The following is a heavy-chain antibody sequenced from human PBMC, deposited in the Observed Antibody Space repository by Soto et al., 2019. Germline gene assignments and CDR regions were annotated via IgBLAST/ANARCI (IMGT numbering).Heavy chain of an antibody. J-gene: IGHJ4*02. V-gene: IGHV5-51*01. Sequence: GESLKISCKGSGYSFTSYWIGWVRQMPGKGLEWMGIIYPGDSDTRYSPSFQGQVTISADKSISTAYLQWSSLKASDTAMYYCARHRDGEGDCTNGVCYTGLIDYWGQGTLVTVSS. CDR3: ARHRDGEGDCTNGVCYTGLIDY. CDR2: IYPGDSDT. CDR1: GYSFTSYW. D-gene: IGHD2-8*01.